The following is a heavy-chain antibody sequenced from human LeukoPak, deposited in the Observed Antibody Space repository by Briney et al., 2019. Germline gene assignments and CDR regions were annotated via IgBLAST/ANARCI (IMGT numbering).Heavy chain of an antibody. V-gene: IGHV4-59*12. D-gene: IGHD3-22*01. CDR3: ARVSSNSGYYVFDS. J-gene: IGHJ4*02. CDR1: GGSISSYY. Sequence: SETLSLTCTVSGGSISSYYWSWIRQPPGKGLEWIGYIYYSGSTNYNPSLKSRVTISVDPSSNQFSLKLSSVTAADTALYYCARVSSNSGYYVFDSWGQGTLVIVSS. CDR2: IYYSGST.